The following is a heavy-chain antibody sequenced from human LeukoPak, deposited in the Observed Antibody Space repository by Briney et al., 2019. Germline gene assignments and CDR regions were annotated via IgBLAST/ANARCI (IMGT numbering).Heavy chain of an antibody. V-gene: IGHV4-61*02. CDR1: GGSISSGSYY. CDR2: IYTSGST. D-gene: IGHD4-17*01. J-gene: IGHJ4*02. CDR3: ARPHQTTVTIFLD. Sequence: SQTLSLTCTVSGGSISSGSYYWSWIRQPAGKGLEWIGRIYTSGSTNYNPSLKSRVTISVDTSKNQFSLKLSSVTAADTAVYYCARPHQTTVTIFLDWGQGTLVTVSS.